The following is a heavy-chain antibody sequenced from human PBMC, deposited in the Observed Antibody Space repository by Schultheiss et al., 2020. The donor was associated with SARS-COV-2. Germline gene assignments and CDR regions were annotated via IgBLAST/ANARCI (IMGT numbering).Heavy chain of an antibody. CDR1: GYTFTSYG. J-gene: IGHJ4*02. CDR2: ISAYNGNT. V-gene: IGHV1-18*01. Sequence: ASVKVSCKASGYTFTSYGISWVRQAPGQGLEWMGWISAYNGNTNYAQKFQGRVTITADESTSTAYMELSSLRSEDTAVYYCARPAAKNYYFDYWGQGTLVTVSS. D-gene: IGHD6-13*01. CDR3: ARPAAKNYYFDY.